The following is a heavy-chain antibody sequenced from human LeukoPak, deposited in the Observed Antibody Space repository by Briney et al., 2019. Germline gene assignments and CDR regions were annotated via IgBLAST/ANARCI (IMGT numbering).Heavy chain of an antibody. D-gene: IGHD6-19*01. J-gene: IGHJ4*02. CDR1: GFTLSSYE. CDR3: AKGRGSSGWNLDY. CDR2: ISYDGSNK. Sequence: GGSLRLSCAASGFTLSSYEMDWVRQAPGKGLEWVAVISYDGSNKYYADSVKGRFTISRDNSKNTLYLQMNSLRAEDTAVYYCAKGRGSSGWNLDYWGQGTLVTVSS. V-gene: IGHV3-30*18.